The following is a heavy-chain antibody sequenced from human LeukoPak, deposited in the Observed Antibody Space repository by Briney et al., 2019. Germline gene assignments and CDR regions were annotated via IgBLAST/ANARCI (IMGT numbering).Heavy chain of an antibody. V-gene: IGHV3-48*03. D-gene: IGHD1-26*01. CDR2: ISSSGSTI. CDR3: AREDFIVGGTTDY. CDR1: GFTFSSYE. J-gene: IGHJ4*02. Sequence: QPGGSLRLSCAASGFTFSSYEMNWVRQAPGKGLEWVSYISSSGSTIYYADSVKGRFTISRDNAKNSLYLQMNSLRAEDTAVYYCAREDFIVGGTTDYWGQGTLVTVSS.